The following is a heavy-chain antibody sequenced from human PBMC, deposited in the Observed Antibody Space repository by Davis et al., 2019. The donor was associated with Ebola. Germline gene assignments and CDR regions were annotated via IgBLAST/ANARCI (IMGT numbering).Heavy chain of an antibody. CDR1: GGTFSSYA. J-gene: IGHJ5*02. V-gene: IGHV1-69*13. Sequence: SVKVSCKASGGTFSSYAISWVRQAPGQGLEWMGGIIPIFGTANYAQKFQGRVTITADESTSTAYMELSSLRSEDTAVYYCAREEYYYDSSGYQLRNWFDPWGQGTLVTVSS. CDR2: IIPIFGTA. D-gene: IGHD3-22*01. CDR3: AREEYYYDSSGYQLRNWFDP.